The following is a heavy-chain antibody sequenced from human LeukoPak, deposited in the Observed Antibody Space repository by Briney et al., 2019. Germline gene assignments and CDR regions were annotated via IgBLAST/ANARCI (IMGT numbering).Heavy chain of an antibody. Sequence: SVKVSCKASGYTFTSYGISWVRQAPGQGLEWMGGIIPIFGTANYAQKFQGRVTITADESTSTAYMELSSLRSEDTAVYYCARNLDWNWFDPWGQGTLVTVSS. CDR3: ARNLDWNWFDP. J-gene: IGHJ5*02. V-gene: IGHV1-69*13. D-gene: IGHD3-9*01. CDR1: GYTFTSYG. CDR2: IIPIFGTA.